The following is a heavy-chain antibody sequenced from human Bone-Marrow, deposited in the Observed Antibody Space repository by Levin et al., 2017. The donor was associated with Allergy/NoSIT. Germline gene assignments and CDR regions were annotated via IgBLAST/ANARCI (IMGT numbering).Heavy chain of an antibody. CDR1: GFTFSNYG. J-gene: IGHJ4*02. Sequence: GGSLRLSCAASGFTFSNYGMHWVRQAPGKGLEWVVVISYDGSNKYYADSVKGRFSISRDNSKNTLYLQMDSLRAEDTAVYYCAKSRPPITMVRGAFDYWGQGTLVTVSS. CDR3: AKSRPPITMVRGAFDY. D-gene: IGHD3-10*01. CDR2: ISYDGSNK. V-gene: IGHV3-30*18.